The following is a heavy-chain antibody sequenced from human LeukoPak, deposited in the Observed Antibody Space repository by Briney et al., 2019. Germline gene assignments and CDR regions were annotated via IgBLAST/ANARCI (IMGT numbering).Heavy chain of an antibody. CDR3: ARNYCSGGSCYEGTGY. CDR2: IYYSGST. V-gene: IGHV4-59*01. Sequence: PSETLSLTCTVSGGSISSYYWRWIRQPPGKGLEWIGYIYYSGSTNYNPSLKSRVTISVDTSKNQFSLKLSSVTAADTAVYYCARNYCSGGSCYEGTGYWGQGTLVTVSS. CDR1: GGSISSYY. D-gene: IGHD2-15*01. J-gene: IGHJ4*02.